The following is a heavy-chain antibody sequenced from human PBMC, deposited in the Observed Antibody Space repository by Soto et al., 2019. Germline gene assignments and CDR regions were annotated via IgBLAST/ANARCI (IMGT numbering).Heavy chain of an antibody. CDR1: GYSFTTSG. J-gene: IGHJ4*02. V-gene: IGHV1-18*01. CDR2: ISTYNGNT. CDR3: ARRLYGDYDY. D-gene: IGHD4-17*01. Sequence: QAQLVQSGAEVKEPGASVKVSCKASGYSFTTSGITWVRQAPGQGLEWMGWISTYNGNTNYAQKLQDRVTLTTDTTTSTAYMELRSLRSDDTAVYYFARRLYGDYDYWGQGTLVTVSS.